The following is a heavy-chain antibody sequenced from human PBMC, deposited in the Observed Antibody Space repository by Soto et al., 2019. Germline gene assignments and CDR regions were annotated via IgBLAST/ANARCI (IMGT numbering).Heavy chain of an antibody. CDR2: IYYSGIT. CDR3: ARLPWADYGGIFDP. D-gene: IGHD4-17*01. Sequence: QVQLQESGPGLVKPSETLSLTCTVSGGSISSYYWSWIRKPPGKGLEWIGYIYYSGITNYNPSLKSRVTISVDTSKNPFSLNLSSVTAADTDVYYCARLPWADYGGIFDPWGQGTLVTVSS. J-gene: IGHJ5*02. CDR1: GGSISSYY. V-gene: IGHV4-59*01.